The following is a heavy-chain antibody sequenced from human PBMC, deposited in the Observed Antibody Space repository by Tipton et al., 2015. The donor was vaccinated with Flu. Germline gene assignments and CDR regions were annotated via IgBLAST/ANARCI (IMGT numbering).Heavy chain of an antibody. CDR2: INPSGGST. D-gene: IGHD7-27*01. Sequence: QLVQSGAEVKKPGASVKVSCKASGYTFTSYYMHWVRQAPGQGLEWMGIINPSGGSTSYAQKLQGRVTMTRDTSTSTVYMELSSLRSEDTAVYYCARSNRTEDACDYWGQGTLVTVSS. V-gene: IGHV1-46*04. J-gene: IGHJ4*02. CDR3: ARSNRTEDACDY. CDR1: GYTFTSYY.